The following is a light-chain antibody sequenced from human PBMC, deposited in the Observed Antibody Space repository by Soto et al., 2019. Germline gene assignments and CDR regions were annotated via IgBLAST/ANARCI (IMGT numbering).Light chain of an antibody. V-gene: IGLV7-46*01. CDR2: DTN. J-gene: IGLJ3*02. CDR3: VLSDRGAGEV. CDR1: TGDVTSDPD. Sequence: QAVVTQEPSLTVSPGGTVTLTCGSSTGDVTSDPDPYWLQQKPGQAHRTLIYDTNNTPSWTPTRFSGYLLRGKAALTLSGAQADDEAEYYCVLSDRGAGEVFGGGTKVTVL.